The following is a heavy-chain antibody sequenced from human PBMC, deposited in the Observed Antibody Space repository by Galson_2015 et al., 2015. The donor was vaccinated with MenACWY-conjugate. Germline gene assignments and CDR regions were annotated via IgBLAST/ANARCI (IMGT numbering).Heavy chain of an antibody. CDR1: GDSVSSNSAA. Sequence: CAISGDSVSSNSAAWNWIRQFPSRGFEWLGRTYYRSQWHYDYAVSVKGRMTINPDTSKNEISLQLHSVTPEDTAVYYCAREGSSRYHSDYFCCASWGQGTLVTVSS. D-gene: IGHD3-22*01. V-gene: IGHV6-1*01. CDR2: TYYRSQWHY. CDR3: AREGSSRYHSDYFCCAS. J-gene: IGHJ5*02.